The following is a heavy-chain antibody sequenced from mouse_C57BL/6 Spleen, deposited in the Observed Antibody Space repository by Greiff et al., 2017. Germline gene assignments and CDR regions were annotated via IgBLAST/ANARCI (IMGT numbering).Heavy chain of an antibody. Sequence: VQLQQPGAELVKPGASVKLSCKASGYTFTSYWMHWVKKRPGQGLEWIGMIHPNSGSTNYNEKFKSKATLTVDKSSSTAYMQLSSLTSEYSAVYYCARSVSVVAPYCFDYWGQGTTLTVSS. CDR2: IHPNSGST. J-gene: IGHJ2*01. CDR1: GYTFTSYW. CDR3: ARSVSVVAPYCFDY. D-gene: IGHD1-1*01. V-gene: IGHV1-64*01.